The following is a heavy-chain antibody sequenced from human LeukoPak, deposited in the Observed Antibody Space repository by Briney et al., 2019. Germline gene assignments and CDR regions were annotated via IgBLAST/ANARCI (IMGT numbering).Heavy chain of an antibody. J-gene: IGHJ4*02. CDR2: ISHNGGST. V-gene: IGHV3-64*01. Sequence: GGSLRLSCAASGFTFSDYAMHWVRQAPGKGLEYVSAISHNGGSTYYAHSVKGRFTISRDNSKNTLYLQLGSLRDEDMVVYYCAREQRFCTSTSCYCFFDYWGQGTLVTVSS. CDR3: AREQRFCTSTSCYCFFDY. D-gene: IGHD2-2*01. CDR1: GFTFSDYA.